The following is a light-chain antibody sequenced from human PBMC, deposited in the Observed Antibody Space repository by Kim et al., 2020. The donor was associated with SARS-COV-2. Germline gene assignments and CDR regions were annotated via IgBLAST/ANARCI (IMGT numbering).Light chain of an antibody. CDR2: DAS. Sequence: EIVLTQSPATLSLSPGERATLSCRASESVSSYLAWYQQKPGQAPRLLIYDASNRATGIPARFSGSGSGTDFTLTISSLEPEDFAVYSCQQRRNWPPYTFGQGTKLAI. CDR3: QQRRNWPPYT. V-gene: IGKV3-11*01. J-gene: IGKJ2*01. CDR1: ESVSSY.